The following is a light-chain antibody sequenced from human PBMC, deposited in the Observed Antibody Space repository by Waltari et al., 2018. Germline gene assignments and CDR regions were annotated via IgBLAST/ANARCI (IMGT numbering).Light chain of an antibody. CDR2: ATS. J-gene: IGKJ5*01. V-gene: IGKV1-9*01. CDR3: QQLKSYPIT. Sequence: TQLAQTPASLSASLGDRVTITCRASQFILGYLDWYQQRPGKAPKFLIYATSTLRSGVPSRFSGSGSGTDFTLTISDLQPEDFATYYCQQLKSYPITFGQGTRLEIK. CDR1: QFILGY.